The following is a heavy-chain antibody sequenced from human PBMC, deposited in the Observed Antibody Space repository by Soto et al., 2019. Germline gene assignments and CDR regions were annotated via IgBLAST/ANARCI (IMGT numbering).Heavy chain of an antibody. CDR3: ARGVTTGSYGMDV. V-gene: IGHV4-34*01. J-gene: IGHJ6*02. CDR2: INHSGST. Sequence: SETLSLTCAVYGGSFSGYYWSWIRQPPGKGLEWIGEINHSGSTNYNPSLKSRVTISVDTSKNQFSLKLSSVTAADTAVYYCARGVTTGSYGMDVWGQGTTVTVSS. D-gene: IGHD3-22*01. CDR1: GGSFSGYY.